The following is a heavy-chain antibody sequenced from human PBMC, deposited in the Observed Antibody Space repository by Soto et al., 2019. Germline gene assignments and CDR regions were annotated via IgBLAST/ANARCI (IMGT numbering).Heavy chain of an antibody. CDR1: GGSISSYY. Sequence: QVQLQESGPGLVKPSETLSLTCTVSGGSISSYYWSWVRQPPGKGLDWIGYVYYSGSTNYNPSLKSRVIMSVDTSKNQFSLNLNSLTAADTAVYYCARSRGAAANFDYWGQGSLVTVSS. J-gene: IGHJ4*02. D-gene: IGHD6-13*01. CDR3: ARSRGAAANFDY. V-gene: IGHV4-59*13. CDR2: VYYSGST.